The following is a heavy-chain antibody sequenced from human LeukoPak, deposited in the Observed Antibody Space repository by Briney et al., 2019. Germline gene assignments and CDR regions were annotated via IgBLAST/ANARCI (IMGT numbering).Heavy chain of an antibody. V-gene: IGHV3-23*01. D-gene: IGHD6-13*01. CDR2: SSGSGGST. CDR1: GFTFSSYA. Sequence: GSLRLSCAASGFTFSSYAMSWVRQAPGKGLERVSASSGSGGSTYYADSVKGRFTISRDNSKNTLYLQMNSLRAEDTAVYYCAKDRGRSSSWYNWFDPWGQGTLVTVSS. J-gene: IGHJ5*02. CDR3: AKDRGRSSSWYNWFDP.